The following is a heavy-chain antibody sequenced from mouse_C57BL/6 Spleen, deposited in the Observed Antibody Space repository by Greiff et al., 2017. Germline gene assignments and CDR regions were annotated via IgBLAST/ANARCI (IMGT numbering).Heavy chain of an antibody. CDR1: GYTFTDYE. J-gene: IGHJ3*01. CDR2: IDPETGGT. Sequence: QVQLQQSGAELVRPGASVTLSCKASGYTFTDYEMHWVKQTPVHGLEWIGAIDPETGGTAYNQKFKGKAILTADKSSSTAYMELRSLTSEDPAVYYCTRVYYDYDWFAYWGQGTLVTVSA. D-gene: IGHD2-4*01. CDR3: TRVYYDYDWFAY. V-gene: IGHV1-15*01.